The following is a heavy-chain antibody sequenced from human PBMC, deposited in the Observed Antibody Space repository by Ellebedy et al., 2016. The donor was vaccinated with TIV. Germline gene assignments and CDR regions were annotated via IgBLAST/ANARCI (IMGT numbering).Heavy chain of an antibody. CDR3: ARTPSLVVVLDGPPISWFFDL. V-gene: IGHV5-10-1*01. CDR1: GYSFASYW. CDR2: IDPSDSYT. J-gene: IGHJ2*01. D-gene: IGHD2-15*01. Sequence: PGGSLRLSCKGSGYSFASYWISWVRQMPGKGLEWMGRIDPSDSYTNYSPSFQGHVTISADKSISTAYLQWSSLRATDTALYYCARTPSLVVVLDGPPISWFFDLWGRGTLVTVSS.